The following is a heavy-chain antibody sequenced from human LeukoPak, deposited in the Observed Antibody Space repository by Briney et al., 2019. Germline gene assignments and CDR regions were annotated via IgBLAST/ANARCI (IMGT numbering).Heavy chain of an antibody. J-gene: IGHJ4*02. CDR2: IGPAGDP. V-gene: IGHV3-13*05. CDR3: AREGGGSYAGTLDY. Sequence: PGGSLRLSCAAPGFTFSNYDMHWVRQATGGGLEWVSGIGPAGDPYYPGSVKGRFTISRENARNSLYLQMNGLRAGDTAVYYCAREGGGSYAGTLDYWGQGTLVTVSS. D-gene: IGHD1-26*01. CDR1: GFTFSNYD.